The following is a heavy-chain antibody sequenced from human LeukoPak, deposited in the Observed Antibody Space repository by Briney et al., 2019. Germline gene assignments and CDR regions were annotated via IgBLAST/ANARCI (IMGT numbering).Heavy chain of an antibody. CDR2: INHSGST. Sequence: PSETLSLTCAVYGGSFSGYYWSWIRQPPGKGLEWIGEINHSGSTNYNPSLKSRVTISVDTSKNQFSLKLSSVTAADTAVYYCARDEYSGSYATGFDIWGQGTVVTVSS. CDR1: GGSFSGYY. J-gene: IGHJ3*02. D-gene: IGHD1-26*01. CDR3: ARDEYSGSYATGFDI. V-gene: IGHV4-34*01.